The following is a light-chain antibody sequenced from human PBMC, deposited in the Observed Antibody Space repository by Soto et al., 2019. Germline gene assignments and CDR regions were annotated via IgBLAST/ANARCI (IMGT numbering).Light chain of an antibody. CDR1: QSVRSNY. CDR2: GAS. CDR3: QQYGGSPYT. J-gene: IGKJ2*01. Sequence: EIVLTQSPGTLSLSPGERATLSCRASQSVRSNYLAWYQQKPDQAPRLLIYGASSKATGIPDRFSGTVSGTDFTLTISRLEPEDVAVYYCQQYGGSPYTFGQGTKLEIK. V-gene: IGKV3-20*01.